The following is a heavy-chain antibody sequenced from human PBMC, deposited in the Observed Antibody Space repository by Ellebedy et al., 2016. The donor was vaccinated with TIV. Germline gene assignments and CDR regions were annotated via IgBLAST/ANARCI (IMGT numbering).Heavy chain of an antibody. Sequence: SVKVSCXASGGTFSSYAISWVRQAPGQGLEWMGGIIPIFGTANYAQKFQGRVTITADESTSTAYMELSSLRSEDTAVYYCARALLGGYYNWDAFDIWGQGAMVTVSS. J-gene: IGHJ3*02. D-gene: IGHD3-3*01. CDR3: ARALLGGYYNWDAFDI. CDR2: IIPIFGTA. CDR1: GGTFSSYA. V-gene: IGHV1-69*13.